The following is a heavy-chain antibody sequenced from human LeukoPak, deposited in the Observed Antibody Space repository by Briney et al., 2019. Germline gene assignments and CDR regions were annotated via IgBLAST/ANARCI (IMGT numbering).Heavy chain of an antibody. J-gene: IGHJ4*02. CDR1: GGTFSSYA. V-gene: IGHV1-69*04. CDR3: ARESARYNYGDYKFDY. Sequence: SVKVSCKASGGTFSSYAISWVRQALGQGLEWMGRIIPILGIANYAQKFQGRVTITADKSTSTAYMELSSLRSEDTAVYYCARESARYNYGDYKFDYWGQGTLVTVSS. CDR2: IIPILGIA. D-gene: IGHD4-17*01.